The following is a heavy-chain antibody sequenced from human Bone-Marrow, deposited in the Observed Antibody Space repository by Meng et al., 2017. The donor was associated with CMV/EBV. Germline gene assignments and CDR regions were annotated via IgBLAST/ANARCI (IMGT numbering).Heavy chain of an antibody. CDR1: GFTFSSYW. V-gene: IGHV3-74*01. Sequence: GGSLRLSCAASGFTFSSYWMHWVRQAPGKGLVWVSRINSDGSSTSYADSVKGRFTISRDNAKNTLYPQMNSLRAEDTAVYYCARATIYYDSSGYYYLDAFDIWGQGTMVTVSS. CDR2: INSDGSST. CDR3: ARATIYYDSSGYYYLDAFDI. J-gene: IGHJ3*02. D-gene: IGHD3-22*01.